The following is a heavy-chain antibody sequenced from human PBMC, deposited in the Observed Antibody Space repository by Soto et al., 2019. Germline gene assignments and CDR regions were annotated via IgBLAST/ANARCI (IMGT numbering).Heavy chain of an antibody. J-gene: IGHJ5*02. V-gene: IGHV4-59*12. Sequence: PSETLSLTCTVSGGSISSYYWSWIRQPPGKGLEWIGYIYYSGSTNYNPSLKSRVTISVDTSKNQFSLKLSSVTAADTAVYYCAREWNYDFWSGYPNWFDPWGQGTLVTVSS. CDR3: AREWNYDFWSGYPNWFDP. CDR2: IYYSGST. D-gene: IGHD3-3*01. CDR1: GGSISSYY.